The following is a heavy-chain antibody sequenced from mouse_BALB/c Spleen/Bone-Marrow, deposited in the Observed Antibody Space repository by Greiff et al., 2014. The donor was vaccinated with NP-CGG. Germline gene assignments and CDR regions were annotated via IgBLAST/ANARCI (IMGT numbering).Heavy chain of an antibody. CDR3: ARNYGYGKSFAY. V-gene: IGHV14-3*02. CDR1: GFNIKDTY. D-gene: IGHD2-2*01. CDR2: IDPANGNT. Sequence: VQLKESGAELVKPGASVKLSCTASGFNIKDTYMHWVKQRPEKGLEWIGRIDPANGNTKYDPKFQGKATITADTSSNTAYLQLSSLTSEDTAVYYCARNYGYGKSFAYWGQGTLVTVSA. J-gene: IGHJ3*01.